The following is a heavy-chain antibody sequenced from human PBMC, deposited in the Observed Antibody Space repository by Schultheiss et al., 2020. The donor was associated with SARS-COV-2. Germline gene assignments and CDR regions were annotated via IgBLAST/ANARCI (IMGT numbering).Heavy chain of an antibody. V-gene: IGHV4-34*01. D-gene: IGHD3-10*01. CDR1: GGSFSGYY. CDR3: ARDLRYGSVDY. J-gene: IGHJ4*02. CDR2: INHSGST. Sequence: SQTLSLTCAVYGGSFSGYYWSWIRQPPGKGLEWIGEINHSGSTNYNPSLKSRVTISVDTSKNQFSLKLNSVTAADTAVYYCARDLRYGSVDYWGQGTLVTVSS.